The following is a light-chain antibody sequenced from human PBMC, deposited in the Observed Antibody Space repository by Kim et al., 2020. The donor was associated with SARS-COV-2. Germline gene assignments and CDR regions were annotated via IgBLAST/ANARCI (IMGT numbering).Light chain of an antibody. CDR1: SSNIGAGHD. V-gene: IGLV1-40*01. Sequence: RSSMSCTRHSSNIGAGHDVHWYQQPPGTAPKLLIYVNNIRPSGVPDRFSGSKSGTSASLAITGLQAEDEADYYCQSYDNSLSGWVFGGGTQLTVL. CDR2: VNN. CDR3: QSYDNSLSGWV. J-gene: IGLJ2*01.